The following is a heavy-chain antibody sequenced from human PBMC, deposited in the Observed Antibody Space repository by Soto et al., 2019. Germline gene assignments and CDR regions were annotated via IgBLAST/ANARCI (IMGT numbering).Heavy chain of an antibody. CDR3: AKDPGSFSGYYYGYYYYGMDV. D-gene: IGHD3-22*01. V-gene: IGHV3-30*18. CDR2: ISYDGSNK. CDR1: GFTFSSYG. J-gene: IGHJ6*01. Sequence: QVQLVESGGGVVQPGRSLRLSCAASGFTFSSYGMHWVRQAPGKGLEWVAVISYDGSNKYYADSVKGRFTISRDNSKNTLYLQMNSLRAEDTAVYYCAKDPGSFSGYYYGYYYYGMDVW.